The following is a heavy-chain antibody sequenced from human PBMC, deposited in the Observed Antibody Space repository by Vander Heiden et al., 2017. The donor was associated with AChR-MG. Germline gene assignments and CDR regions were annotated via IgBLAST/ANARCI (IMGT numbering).Heavy chain of an antibody. CDR2: ISYDGSNK. CDR3: AREYYYDSSGYSDY. D-gene: IGHD3-22*01. CDR1: GFTFSSYG. V-gene: IGHV3-30*03. J-gene: IGHJ4*02. Sequence: QVQLVESGGGVVQPGRSLRLSCAASGFTFSSYGMHWVRQAPGKGLEWVAVISYDGSNKYYADSVKGRFTISRDNSKNTLYLQMNSLRAEDTAVYYCAREYYYDSSGYSDYWGQGTLVTVSS.